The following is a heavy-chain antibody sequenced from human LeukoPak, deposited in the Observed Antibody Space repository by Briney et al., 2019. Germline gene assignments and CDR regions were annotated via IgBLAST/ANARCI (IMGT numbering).Heavy chain of an antibody. D-gene: IGHD6-19*01. CDR3: AKDLAVAGTHMGLYYGMDV. V-gene: IGHV3-9*01. CDR1: GFTFDDYA. J-gene: IGHJ6*02. Sequence: PGGSLRLSCAASGFTFDDYAMHWVRQAPGKGLEWVSGISWNSGTIDYADSVKGRFTISRDNAKNSLYLQMNSLRAEDTALYYCAKDLAVAGTHMGLYYGMDVWGQGTTVTVSS. CDR2: ISWNSGTI.